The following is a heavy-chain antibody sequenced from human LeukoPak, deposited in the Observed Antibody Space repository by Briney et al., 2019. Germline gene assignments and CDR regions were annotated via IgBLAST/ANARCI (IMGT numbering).Heavy chain of an antibody. D-gene: IGHD3-10*01. V-gene: IGHV3-23*01. CDR2: ISFTGGTT. Sequence: TGGTLRLSCAASGFTFSSYGMSWVRQAPGKGLEWVSSISFTGGTTYYADSVKGRFTISRDNSKNTPYLQMNSLRAEDTAVYYCAKDYSKTSYYGSGTYYRPNWFDPWGQGTLVTVSS. CDR3: AKDYSKTSYYGSGTYYRPNWFDP. CDR1: GFTFSSYG. J-gene: IGHJ5*02.